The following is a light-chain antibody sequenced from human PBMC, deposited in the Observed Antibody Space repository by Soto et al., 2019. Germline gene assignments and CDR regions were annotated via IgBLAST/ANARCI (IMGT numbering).Light chain of an antibody. CDR3: QQYNNWPRIT. CDR2: GAS. V-gene: IGKV3-15*01. J-gene: IGKJ5*01. CDR1: QSVSSN. Sequence: EIGMSHSAATVSVSTGERATLSCRASQSVSSNLAWYQQKPGQAPRLLIYGASTRATGIPARFSGSGSGTEFTLTISSLQSEDFAVYYCQQYNNWPRITFGQGTRLEIK.